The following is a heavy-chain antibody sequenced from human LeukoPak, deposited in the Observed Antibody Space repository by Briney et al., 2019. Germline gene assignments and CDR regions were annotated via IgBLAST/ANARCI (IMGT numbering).Heavy chain of an antibody. CDR2: IRYDGSNK. D-gene: IGHD1-26*01. J-gene: IGHJ4*02. Sequence: GGSLRLSCAASGFTFSSYGIHWVRQAPGKGLEWVAFIRYDGSNKYYADSVKGRLTISRDNSKNTLYLQMNSLRAEDTAVYYCAKDRVGATSHWGQGTLVTVSS. CDR1: GFTFSSYG. CDR3: AKDRVGATSH. V-gene: IGHV3-30*02.